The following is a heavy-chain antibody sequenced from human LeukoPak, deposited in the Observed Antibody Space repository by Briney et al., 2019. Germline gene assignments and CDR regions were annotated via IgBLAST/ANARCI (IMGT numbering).Heavy chain of an antibody. J-gene: IGHJ3*01. Sequence: KTSETLSLTCTVSGGSISSNKYYWGWIRQPPGKGLEWIGSIYYSGSTYYNPTLKSRVTIFVDTSKNQFSLKLSSVTAADTAVYYCATPYSGGYQGLDVWGQGQWSPSLQ. CDR1: GGSISSNKYY. CDR2: IYYSGST. CDR3: ATPYSGGYQGLDV. D-gene: IGHD1-26*01. V-gene: IGHV4-39*01.